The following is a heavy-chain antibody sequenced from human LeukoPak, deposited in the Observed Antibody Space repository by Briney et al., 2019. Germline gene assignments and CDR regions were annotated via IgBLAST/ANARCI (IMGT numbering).Heavy chain of an antibody. CDR1: GGSVSSGGYY. V-gene: IGHV4-31*03. Sequence: SETLSLTCTVSGGSVSSGGYYWTWIRQQSGKGLEWIGYIYYSGTTYNNPSLKSRITMSVDTSKNEFSLKLTSVTAADTAVYYCARGRHGSSWYGSWGQGTLVTVSS. D-gene: IGHD6-13*01. J-gene: IGHJ5*01. CDR3: ARGRHGSSWYGS. CDR2: IYYSGTT.